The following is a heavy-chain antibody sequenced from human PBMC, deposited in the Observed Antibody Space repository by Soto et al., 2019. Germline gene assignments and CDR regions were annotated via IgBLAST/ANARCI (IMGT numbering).Heavy chain of an antibody. V-gene: IGHV1-3*01. D-gene: IGHD3-10*01. CDR1: GYTFSNYL. Sequence: QVQLVQSGAEVKKPGASVKVSCKASGYTFSNYLLHWVRQAPGQGLEWMGWINAGNGHTKYSQKLQGRVTVTRDTSATTAYIELSSLRSEDTAVYYCASPSYGSGSYYWGQGTLVTVSS. J-gene: IGHJ4*02. CDR3: ASPSYGSGSYY. CDR2: INAGNGHT.